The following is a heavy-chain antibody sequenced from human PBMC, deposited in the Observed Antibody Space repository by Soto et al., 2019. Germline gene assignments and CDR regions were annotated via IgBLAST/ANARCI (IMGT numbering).Heavy chain of an antibody. J-gene: IGHJ6*02. CDR1: GYSFTSYW. D-gene: IGHD3-10*01. Sequence: GESLKSSCKGSGYSFTSYWISWVRQMPVKGLEWMGRIDPSDSYTNYSPSFQGHVTISADKSISTAYLQWSSLKASDTAMYYCAGGGVRGVITRTRDYYGMDVWGQGTTVTVSS. V-gene: IGHV5-10-1*01. CDR3: AGGGVRGVITRTRDYYGMDV. CDR2: IDPSDSYT.